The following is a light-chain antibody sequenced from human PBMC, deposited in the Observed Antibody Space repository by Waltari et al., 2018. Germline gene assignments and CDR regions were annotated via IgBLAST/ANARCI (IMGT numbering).Light chain of an antibody. Sequence: QSALTQPRPVSGSPGQSVTISCTGPSRDLGGSNYLSGYQQHPGKAPKLMIYDVSKRPSGVPDRFSGSKSGNTASLTISGLQAEDEADYYCCSYAGSYTSLFGGGTKLTVL. V-gene: IGLV2-11*01. J-gene: IGLJ2*01. CDR3: CSYAGSYTSL. CDR2: DVS. CDR1: SRDLGGSNY.